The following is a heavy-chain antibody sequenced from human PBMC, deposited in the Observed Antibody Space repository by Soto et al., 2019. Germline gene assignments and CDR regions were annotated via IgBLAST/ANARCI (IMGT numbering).Heavy chain of an antibody. J-gene: IGHJ4*02. Sequence: QLQLQESGPGLVKPSETLSLTCTVSGGSIDRSNYYWDWIRQPPGKGLEWIGTTYYNGNAYYNPSLKSRVTMSVDTSKNQFSLKLISVTAADTAVYYCARHFVAVVIKGWGYWGRGTLVTVSS. CDR2: TYYNGNA. V-gene: IGHV4-39*01. D-gene: IGHD3-22*01. CDR3: ARHFVAVVIKGWGY. CDR1: GGSIDRSNYY.